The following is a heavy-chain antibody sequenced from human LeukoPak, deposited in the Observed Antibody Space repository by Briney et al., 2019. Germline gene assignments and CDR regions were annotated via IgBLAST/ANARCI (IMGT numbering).Heavy chain of an antibody. Sequence: GESLKISCKGSGSNFTNYWIGWVRRMPGKGLEWMGLIYPGDSDTRYCPSFQGQVTISADKSISTAYVQWSSLKASDTAMYYCARSYDSSGYSDSWGQGTLVTVSS. CDR3: ARSYDSSGYSDS. V-gene: IGHV5-51*01. J-gene: IGHJ4*02. CDR1: GSNFTNYW. D-gene: IGHD3-22*01. CDR2: IYPGDSDT.